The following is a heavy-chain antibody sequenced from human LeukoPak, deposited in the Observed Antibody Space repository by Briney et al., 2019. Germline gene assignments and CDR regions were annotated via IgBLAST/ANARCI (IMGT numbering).Heavy chain of an antibody. D-gene: IGHD2-8*01. J-gene: IGHJ4*02. Sequence: PGGSLRLSCAASGFTVSSNYMSWVRQAPGKGLEWVSAFNSGGNTFYADSVKGRFTISRDNSKNTLYLQMNSLRAEDTAVYYCARDRCTNGVCYYDYWGQGTLVTVSS. CDR2: FNSGGNT. CDR1: GFTVSSNY. CDR3: ARDRCTNGVCYYDY. V-gene: IGHV3-66*01.